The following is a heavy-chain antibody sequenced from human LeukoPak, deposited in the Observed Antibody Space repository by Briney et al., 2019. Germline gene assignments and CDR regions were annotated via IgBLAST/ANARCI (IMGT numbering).Heavy chain of an antibody. Sequence: ASVKVSCKASGYTFTGYYMHGVRQAPGQGREWMRRINPNSGGTNYAQKFQGRVTMTRDTSISTAYMELSRLRSDDTAVYYCARDPSSALLAYCGGDCYSGYWGPGTLVTVSS. CDR2: INPNSGGT. D-gene: IGHD2-21*02. V-gene: IGHV1-2*06. CDR3: ARDPSSALLAYCGGDCYSGY. J-gene: IGHJ1*01. CDR1: GYTFTGYY.